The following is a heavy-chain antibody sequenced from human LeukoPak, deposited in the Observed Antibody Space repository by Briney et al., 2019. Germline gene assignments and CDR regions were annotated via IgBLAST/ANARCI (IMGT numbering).Heavy chain of an antibody. CDR3: ARDLYSSSTISGY. Sequence: SETLSLTCTVSGGSISSYYWSWIRQPPGKGLEWIGYIYYSGSTNYNPSLKSRVTISLDTSKNQFSLRLSSVTAVDTAVYYCARDLYSSSTISGYWGQGTLVTVSS. J-gene: IGHJ4*02. D-gene: IGHD6-13*01. CDR1: GGSISSYY. CDR2: IYYSGST. V-gene: IGHV4-59*01.